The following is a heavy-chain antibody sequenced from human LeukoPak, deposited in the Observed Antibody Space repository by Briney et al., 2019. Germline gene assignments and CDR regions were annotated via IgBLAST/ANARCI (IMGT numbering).Heavy chain of an antibody. Sequence: GASVKVSCKASGYDFTNYYVHWVRQAPGQGLEWMGTINPNPHEDITTYAQKFQGRVTMTKDPAMSTVYMELSSLTSEDTAVYYCARDRVGAFFDYWGQGTLVTVSS. CDR2: INPNPHEDIT. J-gene: IGHJ4*02. V-gene: IGHV1-46*01. CDR3: ARDRVGAFFDY. D-gene: IGHD1-26*01. CDR1: GYDFTNYY.